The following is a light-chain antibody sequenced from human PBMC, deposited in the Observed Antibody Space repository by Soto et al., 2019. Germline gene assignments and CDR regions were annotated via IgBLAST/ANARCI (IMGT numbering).Light chain of an antibody. CDR1: QNVARNY. CDR2: DAS. CDR3: QQYGSSGT. Sequence: VLTQSPGTLSLSPGESATLSCRASQNVARNYLAWFQQRPGQAPRLLIYDASTRATGIPDRFSGSGSGTDFTLTISRLEPEDFAVYYCQQYGSSGTFGQGTKVHIK. V-gene: IGKV3-20*01. J-gene: IGKJ1*01.